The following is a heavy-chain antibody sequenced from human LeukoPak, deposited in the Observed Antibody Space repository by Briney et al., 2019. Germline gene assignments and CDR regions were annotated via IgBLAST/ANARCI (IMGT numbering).Heavy chain of an antibody. CDR1: GGSISSYY. CDR3: ARDSTAGY. CDR2: IYYSGST. V-gene: IGHV4-59*01. Sequence: SETLSLTCTVSGGSISSYYWSWIRQPPGKGLEWIGYIYYSGSTNYNPSLKSRVTLSVDASKNQFSLKLNSVTAADTAVYYCARDSTAGYWGQGTLVTVYS. J-gene: IGHJ4*02.